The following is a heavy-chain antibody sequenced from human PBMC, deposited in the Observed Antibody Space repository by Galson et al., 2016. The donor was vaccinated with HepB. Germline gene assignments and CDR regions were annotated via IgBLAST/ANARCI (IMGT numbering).Heavy chain of an antibody. D-gene: IGHD2-15*01. CDR2: IYWDDDQ. J-gene: IGHJ4*02. CDR3: ARLTWRGRDSRGHLFLFDY. V-gene: IGHV2-5*02. CDR1: GFSLLTNGVG. Sequence: PALVKPTQTLTLACTFSGFSLLTNGVGVGWIRQTPGQALERLALIYWDDDQRYSPSLRSRLTITQDIRKNQVVLTMTDIDPVNAGTFYCARLTWRGRDSRGHLFLFDYWGQGIRVTVSS.